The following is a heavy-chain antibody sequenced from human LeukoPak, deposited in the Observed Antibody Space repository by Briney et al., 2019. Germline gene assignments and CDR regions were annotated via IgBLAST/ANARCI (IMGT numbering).Heavy chain of an antibody. Sequence: PSETLSLTCAVSGGSISSSNWWSWVRQPPGKGLEWIGEIYHSGSTNYNPSLKSRVTISVDTSKNQFSLKLSSVTAADTAVYYCARETITMVRGVITSYYYYGMDVWGQGTTVTVSS. J-gene: IGHJ6*02. D-gene: IGHD3-10*01. CDR2: IYHSGST. CDR3: ARETITMVRGVITSYYYYGMDV. V-gene: IGHV4-4*02. CDR1: GGSISSSNW.